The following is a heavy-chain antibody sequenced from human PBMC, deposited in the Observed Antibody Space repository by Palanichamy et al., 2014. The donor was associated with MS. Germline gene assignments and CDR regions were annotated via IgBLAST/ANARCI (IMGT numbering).Heavy chain of an antibody. CDR3: ARDFKDNYDDVYYYPDAFDV. CDR2: VSPYNGVA. CDR1: GYTFTAHY. Sequence: QVQLVQSGAEVQKPGASVKVSCKASGYTFTAHYIHWVRQAPGQGLKWMGWVSPYNGVASYAQMFRGRATMTWDTATNTAYMELSGLTSDDTAVYYCARDFKDNYDDVYYYPDAFDVWGQGTMVIVSA. J-gene: IGHJ3*01. D-gene: IGHD3-22*01. V-gene: IGHV1-2*02.